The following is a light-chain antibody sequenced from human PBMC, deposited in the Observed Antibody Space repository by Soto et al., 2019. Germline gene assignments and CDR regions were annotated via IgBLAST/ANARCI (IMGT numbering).Light chain of an antibody. J-gene: IGLJ3*02. CDR2: EVT. V-gene: IGLV2-18*02. CDR3: ASYTSSRVWV. Sequence: QSALTQPPSVSGSPGQSVTISCTGTSSDVGSYNRVSWYQQPPGTAPKLIIYEVTNRPSGVPVRFSGSKSANMASLTISGLQAEDEADYYCASYTSSRVWVFGGGTKLTFL. CDR1: SSDVGSYNR.